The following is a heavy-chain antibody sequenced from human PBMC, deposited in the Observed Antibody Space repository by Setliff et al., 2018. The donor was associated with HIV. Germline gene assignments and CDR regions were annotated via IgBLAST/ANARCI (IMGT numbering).Heavy chain of an antibody. Sequence: SETLSLTCAVSGCSISSGYYWGWIRQTPGKGLEWIGSIYHSGTTYYNPSLRSRVTISVDTSKNQFSLKLSSVTAADTAVYYCARQGDGYNLYHVYYFDYWGQGTLVTV. CDR2: IYHSGTT. D-gene: IGHD5-12*01. J-gene: IGHJ4*02. V-gene: IGHV4-38-2*01. CDR3: ARQGDGYNLYHVYYFDY. CDR1: GCSISSGYY.